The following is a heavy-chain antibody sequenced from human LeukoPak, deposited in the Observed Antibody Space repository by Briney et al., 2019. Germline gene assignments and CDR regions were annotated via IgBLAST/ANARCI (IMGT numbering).Heavy chain of an antibody. CDR1: GFTFSSYS. D-gene: IGHD3-10*01. CDR3: ARDLRFGELIDP. J-gene: IGHJ5*02. Sequence: GGSLRLSCAASGFTFSSYSMNWVRQAPGKGLEWVSSISSSSSYIYYADSVKGRFTISRDNAKNSLYLQMNSLRAEDTAVYYCARDLRFGELIDPWGQGTLVTVSS. CDR2: ISSSSSYI. V-gene: IGHV3-21*01.